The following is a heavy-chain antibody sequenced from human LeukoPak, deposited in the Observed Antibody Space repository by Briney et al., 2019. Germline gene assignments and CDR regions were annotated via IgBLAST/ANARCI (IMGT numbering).Heavy chain of an antibody. D-gene: IGHD3-3*01. CDR2: INPNSGGT. CDR1: GYTFTGYY. J-gene: IGHJ4*02. Sequence: ASVKVSCKASGYTFTGYYMHWVRQAPGQGLEWMGWINPNSGGTNYAQKFQGRVTMTRDTSISTAYMELSRLRSDGTAVYYCARENYDFWSGYFKPESSPDYWGQGTLVTVSS. V-gene: IGHV1-2*02. CDR3: ARENYDFWSGYFKPESSPDY.